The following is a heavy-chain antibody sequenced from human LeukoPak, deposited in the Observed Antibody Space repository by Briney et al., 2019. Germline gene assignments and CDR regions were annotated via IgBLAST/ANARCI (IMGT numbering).Heavy chain of an antibody. J-gene: IGHJ6*03. D-gene: IGHD6-13*01. CDR3: ARDAAGYHYYYMDV. CDR1: GYTFTSYG. V-gene: IGHV1-18*01. CDR2: ISAYNGNT. Sequence: ASVKVSCKASGYTFTSYGISWVRQAPGQGLEWMGWISAYNGNTNYAQKLQGRVTMTTDTSTSTAYMELRSLRSDDTAVYYCARDAAGYHYYYMDVWGKGTTVTVSS.